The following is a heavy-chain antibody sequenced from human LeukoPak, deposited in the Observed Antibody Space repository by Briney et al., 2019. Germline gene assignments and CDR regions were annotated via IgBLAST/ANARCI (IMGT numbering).Heavy chain of an antibody. CDR1: GFTFSDYY. D-gene: IGHD5-18*01. CDR2: IRNRGSTH. V-gene: IGHV3-11*01. CDR3: AKDQGYSYYYLDY. Sequence: GGSLRLSCVASGFTFSDYYTTWIRQAPGKGLEWVSYIRNRGSTHSYADSLKGRSAISRDNAKNSVYLQMNSLRAEDTAIYYCAKDQGYSYYYLDYWGQGTLVTVSS. J-gene: IGHJ4*02.